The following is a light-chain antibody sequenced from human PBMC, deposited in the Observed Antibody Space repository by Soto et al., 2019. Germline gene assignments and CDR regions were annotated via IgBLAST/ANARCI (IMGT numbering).Light chain of an antibody. J-gene: IGLJ2*01. V-gene: IGLV1-47*01. CDR3: AAWDAGVSGPA. CDR2: RNN. Sequence: QSVLTQPPSASGTPGQRVTISCSGSSSNIGSKYVYWYQQLPGTAPKLLMYRNNQRPSGVPDRFSGSKSGTSASLAIIGLRSEDEADYYCAAWDAGVSGPAFGGGTKVTVL. CDR1: SSNIGSKY.